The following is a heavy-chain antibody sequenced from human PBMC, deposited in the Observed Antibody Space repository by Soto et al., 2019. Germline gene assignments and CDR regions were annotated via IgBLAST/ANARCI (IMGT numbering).Heavy chain of an antibody. Sequence: QVQLVQSGAEVKNPGSSVKVSCKASGGTFSSYAISGVRQAPGQGLEWMGGIIPISGTTNYAQKFQGRVTITADESTSTAYMELSSLRSEDTAVYYCARSQGSSTSLEIYYYYYYGMDVWGQGTTVTVSS. J-gene: IGHJ6*02. CDR3: ARSQGSSTSLEIYYYYYYGMDV. D-gene: IGHD2-2*01. CDR2: IIPISGTT. CDR1: GGTFSSYA. V-gene: IGHV1-69*01.